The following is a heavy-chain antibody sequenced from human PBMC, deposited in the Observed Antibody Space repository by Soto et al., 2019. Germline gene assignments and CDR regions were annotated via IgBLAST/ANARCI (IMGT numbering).Heavy chain of an antibody. Sequence: XGSLLLSCEASGLTFSSSWMHWVRQAPGKGLVWVSRISIGGSETYYADSVKGRFTISRDNARNTLYLQMDSLRAEDTAVYFCVRGYTGYGNFDYWGQGTLVTVSS. CDR2: ISIGGSET. CDR1: GLTFSSSW. J-gene: IGHJ4*02. D-gene: IGHD5-12*01. CDR3: VRGYTGYGNFDY. V-gene: IGHV3-74*01.